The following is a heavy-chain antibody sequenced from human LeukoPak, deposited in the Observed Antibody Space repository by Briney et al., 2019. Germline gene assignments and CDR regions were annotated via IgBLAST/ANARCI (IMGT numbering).Heavy chain of an antibody. CDR2: ITPIFGTA. J-gene: IGHJ4*02. CDR1: GGTFSSYA. CDR3: ARSESVRFLEWLRLKY. D-gene: IGHD3-3*01. Sequence: EASVKVSCKASGGTFSSYAISWVRQAPGQGLEWMGGITPIFGTANYAQKFQGRVTITADESTSTAYMELSSLRSEDTAVYYCARSESVRFLEWLRLKYWGQGTLVTVSS. V-gene: IGHV1-69*01.